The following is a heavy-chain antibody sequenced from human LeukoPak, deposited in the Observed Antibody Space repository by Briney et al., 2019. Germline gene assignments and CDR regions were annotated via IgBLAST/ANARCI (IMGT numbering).Heavy chain of an antibody. J-gene: IGHJ4*02. Sequence: ASVKVSCKASGYTFTSYDINWVRQATGQGLEWMGWMNPNSGNTGYAQKFQGRVTITRNTSISTAYMELSSLKASDTAMYYCARRAYGGNSAVDYWGQGTLVTVSS. CDR1: GYTFTSYD. CDR3: ARRAYGGNSAVDY. CDR2: MNPNSGNT. D-gene: IGHD4-23*01. V-gene: IGHV1-8*03.